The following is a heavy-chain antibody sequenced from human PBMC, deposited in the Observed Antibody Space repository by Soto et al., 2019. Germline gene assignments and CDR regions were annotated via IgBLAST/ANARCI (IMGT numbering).Heavy chain of an antibody. CDR2: VYYSGST. CDR1: GDSISSYY. V-gene: IGHV4-59*01. J-gene: IGHJ4*02. Sequence: SETLSLTCTVSGDSISSYYCHWIRQVPGKGLEWIAYVYYSGSTNYNPSLKSRATISLDTSKNQFSLKLSSVTAADTAVYYCAREFCGGDCYSGIYYFDYWGQGTLVTVSS. CDR3: AREFCGGDCYSGIYYFDY. D-gene: IGHD2-21*02.